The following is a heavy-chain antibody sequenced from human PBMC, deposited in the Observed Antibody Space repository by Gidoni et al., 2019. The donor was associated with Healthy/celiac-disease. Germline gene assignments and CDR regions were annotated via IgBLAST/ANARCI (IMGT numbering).Heavy chain of an antibody. CDR2: IYSGGST. CDR3: ARARYSGSYFAYYYGMDV. Sequence: EVQLVESGGGLVQPGGSLRLSCAASGFPVRSNYMSWVRQAPGKGLEWVSVIYSGGSTYYADSVKGRFTISRDNSKNTLYLQMNSLRAEDTAVYYCARARYSGSYFAYYYGMDVWGQGTTVTVSS. CDR1: GFPVRSNY. V-gene: IGHV3-66*01. D-gene: IGHD1-26*01. J-gene: IGHJ6*02.